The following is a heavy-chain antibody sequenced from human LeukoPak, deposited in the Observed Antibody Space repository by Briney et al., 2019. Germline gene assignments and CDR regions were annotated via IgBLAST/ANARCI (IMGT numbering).Heavy chain of an antibody. CDR1: GFTFTNYA. CDR3: AKDGDTSGYYSSYYNHMDV. V-gene: IGHV3-23*01. CDR2: ISGSGGRT. D-gene: IGHD3-22*01. Sequence: GGSLRLSCAASGFTFTNYAMNWVRQAPGKGLEWVSVISGSGGRTYYADFVKGRFTISRDNSKNTVYLQMNSLRADDTAVYYCAKDGDTSGYYSSYYNHMDVWGKGTSVTISS. J-gene: IGHJ6*03.